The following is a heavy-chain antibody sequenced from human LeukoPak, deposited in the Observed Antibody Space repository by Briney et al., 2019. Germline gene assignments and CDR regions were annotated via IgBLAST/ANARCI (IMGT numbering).Heavy chain of an antibody. Sequence: PSETLSLTCAVYGGSFSGYYWSWLRQPPGKGLEWIGEINHSGSTNYNPSLKSRVTISVDTSKNQFSLKLSSVTAADTAVYYCARDNPEYYYGSGRAARNWFDPWGQGTLVTVSS. CDR3: ARDNPEYYYGSGRAARNWFDP. V-gene: IGHV4-34*01. CDR2: INHSGST. CDR1: GGSFSGYY. J-gene: IGHJ5*02. D-gene: IGHD3-10*01.